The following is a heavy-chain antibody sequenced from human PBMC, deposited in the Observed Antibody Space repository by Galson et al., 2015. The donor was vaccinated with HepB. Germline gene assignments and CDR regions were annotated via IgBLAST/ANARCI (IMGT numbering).Heavy chain of an antibody. V-gene: IGHV3-23*01. Sequence: PRLSCAASGFTFSSYAMSWVRQAPGKGLEWVSAISGSGGSTYYADSVKGRFTISRDNSKNTLYLQMNSLRAEDTAVYYCAKDSDFWSGDAYFVTLEYFQHWGQGTLVTVSS. J-gene: IGHJ1*01. D-gene: IGHD3-3*01. CDR2: ISGSGGST. CDR3: AKDSDFWSGDAYFVTLEYFQH. CDR1: GFTFSSYA.